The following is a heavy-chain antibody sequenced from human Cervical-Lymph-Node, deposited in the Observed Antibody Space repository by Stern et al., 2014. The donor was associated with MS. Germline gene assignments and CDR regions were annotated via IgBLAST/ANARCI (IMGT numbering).Heavy chain of an antibody. D-gene: IGHD1-1*01. V-gene: IGHV4-31*03. CDR2: MFYSGST. CDR3: AREQDWPTGTTRALDY. J-gene: IGHJ4*02. CDR1: GGSISSDAYH. Sequence: VQLLESGPGLVKPSQTLSLTCTVSGGSISSDAYHWSWIRQHPGKGLEWIGHMFYSGSTSYNPSLKSRVTMSVDTSKNQFFLKLNSVTAADTAVYYCAREQDWPTGTTRALDYWGQGTLVTVSS.